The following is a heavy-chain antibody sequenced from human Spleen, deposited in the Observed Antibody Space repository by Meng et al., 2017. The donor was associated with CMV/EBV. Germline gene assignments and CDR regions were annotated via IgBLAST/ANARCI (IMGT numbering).Heavy chain of an antibody. V-gene: IGHV4-39*07. J-gene: IGHJ6*02. D-gene: IGHD3-3*01. Sequence: SETLSLTCTVSGDSISSSDYYWGWIRQPPGKGLEWIGSIYYSGNTNYNPSLKSRVTISVDTSKNQVSLKLNSVTAADTAVYYCARGGLRFLESLRYGMDVWGQGTTVTVSS. CDR2: IYYSGNT. CDR3: ARGGLRFLESLRYGMDV. CDR1: GDSISSSDYY.